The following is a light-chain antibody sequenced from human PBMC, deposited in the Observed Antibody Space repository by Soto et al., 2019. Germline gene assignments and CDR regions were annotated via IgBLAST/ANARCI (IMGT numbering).Light chain of an antibody. CDR3: QQSYMDPIT. V-gene: IGKV1-39*01. CDR2: DAS. J-gene: IGKJ5*01. Sequence: DIQLTQSPSSLSAPAGHRVTITFRASQSISTYLNWYQKKPGKAPNLLIYDASRLQSGVPSRFSGSGGGTDFTLSISSVQPEDFATYFCQQSYMDPITFGQGTRLEIK. CDR1: QSISTY.